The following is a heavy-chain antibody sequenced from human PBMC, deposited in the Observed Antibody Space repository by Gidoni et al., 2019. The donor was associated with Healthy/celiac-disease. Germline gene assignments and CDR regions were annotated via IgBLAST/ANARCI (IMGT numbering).Heavy chain of an antibody. CDR3: ARGLGLELRGNYYYYGMDV. V-gene: IGHV4-34*01. CDR1: GGSFSGSS. Sequence: QVQLQQWGAGPLKPSQTLSLTCAVSGGSFSGSSWRWIRQPPGTGLEWIGEIHHSGSTNHNQSLKRRVNISVDTSKNQFSLKLSSVTAADTAVYYCARGLGLELRGNYYYYGMDVWGQGTTVTVSS. J-gene: IGHJ6*02. D-gene: IGHD1-26*01. CDR2: IHHSGST.